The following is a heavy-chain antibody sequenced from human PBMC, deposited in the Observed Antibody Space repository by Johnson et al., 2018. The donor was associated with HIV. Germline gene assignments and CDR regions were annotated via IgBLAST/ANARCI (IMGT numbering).Heavy chain of an antibody. J-gene: IGHJ3*02. CDR3: ANLDPLLLSESGGAFEI. D-gene: IGHD3-22*01. Sequence: VQLVESGGGLIQPGGSLRLSCAASGFTVSSNYMSWVRPAPGKGLEWVSIIYSGGSTYYADSVKGRFTVSRDNSKNTLYLQMSSLRAEDTAVYYCANLDPLLLSESGGAFEIWGQGTMVTVAS. CDR1: GFTVSSNY. CDR2: IYSGGST. V-gene: IGHV3-53*01.